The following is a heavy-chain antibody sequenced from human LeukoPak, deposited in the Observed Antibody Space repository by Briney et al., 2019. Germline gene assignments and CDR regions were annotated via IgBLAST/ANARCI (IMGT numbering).Heavy chain of an antibody. Sequence: GGSLRLSCAASGFPFSSHVLSWVRQAPGKGLEWVSAISGSGGSTYYADSVKGRFTISRDNSKNTLYLQMNSLRAEDTAVYYCAKDESGVVTAIPDYWGQGTLVTVSS. CDR2: ISGSGGST. CDR1: GFPFSSHV. V-gene: IGHV3-23*01. D-gene: IGHD2-21*02. CDR3: AKDESGVVTAIPDY. J-gene: IGHJ4*02.